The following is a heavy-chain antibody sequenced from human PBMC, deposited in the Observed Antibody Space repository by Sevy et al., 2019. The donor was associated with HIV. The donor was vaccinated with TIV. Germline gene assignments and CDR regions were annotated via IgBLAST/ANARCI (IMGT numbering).Heavy chain of an antibody. CDR2: INPNSGGT. Sequence: ASVKVSCKASGYTFTGYYMHLVRQAPGQGLEWMGRINPNSGGTNYAQKFQGRVTMTRDTSISTAYMELSRLRSDDTAVYYCARIASGWNEAFDIWGQGTMVTVSS. CDR1: GYTFTGYY. CDR3: ARIASGWNEAFDI. V-gene: IGHV1-2*06. J-gene: IGHJ3*02. D-gene: IGHD6-19*01.